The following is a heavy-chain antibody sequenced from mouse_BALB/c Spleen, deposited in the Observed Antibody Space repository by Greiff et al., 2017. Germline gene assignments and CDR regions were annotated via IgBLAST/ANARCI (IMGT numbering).Heavy chain of an antibody. CDR1: GFSLTSYG. J-gene: IGHJ4*01. CDR2: IWAGGST. D-gene: IGHD2-3*01. V-gene: IGHV2-9*02. CDR3: ARDNDGYDYYAMDY. Sequence: VKLMESGPGLVAPSQSLSITCTVSGFSLTSYGVHWVRQPPGKGLEWLGVIWAGGSTNYNSALMSRLSISKDNSKSQVFLKMNSLQTDDTAMYYCARDNDGYDYYAMDYWGQGTSVTVSS.